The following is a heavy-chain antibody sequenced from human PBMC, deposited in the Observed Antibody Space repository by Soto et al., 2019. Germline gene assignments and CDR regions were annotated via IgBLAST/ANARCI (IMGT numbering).Heavy chain of an antibody. Sequence: QVQLQESGPGLVKPSQTLSLSCSVSRAFINSGGFYYSWIRQPPGKGLEWLGYIFHSGSTLYNPSLRGPLTLSAATSRNQLSLYLTSVTAADTAVYYCVRGGIAGHWFDPWGQGILVTVSS. D-gene: IGHD2-15*01. V-gene: IGHV4-31*01. J-gene: IGHJ5*02. CDR3: VRGGIAGHWFDP. CDR2: IFHSGST. CDR1: RAFINSGGFY.